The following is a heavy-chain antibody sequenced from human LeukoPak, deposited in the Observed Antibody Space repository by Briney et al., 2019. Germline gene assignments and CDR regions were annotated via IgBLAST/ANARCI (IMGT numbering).Heavy chain of an antibody. Sequence: GGSLRLSCAASGFTFSSYAMHWVRQAPGKGLEWVAAISYDGSNKFYADSVKGRFTLSRDNSKNTLYLQMNSLRIEDTAVYYCGRGSVGFGELNYWGQGTLVTVSS. J-gene: IGHJ4*02. CDR2: ISYDGSNK. CDR3: GRGSVGFGELNY. V-gene: IGHV3-30-3*01. D-gene: IGHD3-10*01. CDR1: GFTFSSYA.